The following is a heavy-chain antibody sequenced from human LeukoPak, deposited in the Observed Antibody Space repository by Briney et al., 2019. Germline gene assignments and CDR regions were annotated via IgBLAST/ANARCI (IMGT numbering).Heavy chain of an antibody. Sequence: GGSLRLSCAASGFTFSSYAMSWVRQAPGKGLEWVSAISDSGGSTYYADSVKGRFTISRDNSKNTLYLQMNSLRAEDTAVYYCTNELYGSGSIDYWGQGTLVTVSS. D-gene: IGHD3-10*01. CDR1: GFTFSSYA. J-gene: IGHJ4*02. V-gene: IGHV3-23*01. CDR2: ISDSGGST. CDR3: TNELYGSGSIDY.